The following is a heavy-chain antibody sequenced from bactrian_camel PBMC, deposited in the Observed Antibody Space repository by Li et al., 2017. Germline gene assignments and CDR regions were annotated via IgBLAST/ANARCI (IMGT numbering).Heavy chain of an antibody. D-gene: IGHD4*01. CDR1: GFTFSRYA. Sequence: DVQLVESGGGLVQPDGSLRLSCVTSGFTFSRYAMSWVRQAPGKNLERISAINDDGGNTYYSDSVKGRFTIARDNAKTTLYLQLNNLKIEDTALYYCATDRGHVWPVGIWTMSGDFDHWGQGTQVTVS. V-gene: IGHV3S40*01. CDR2: INDDGGNT. J-gene: IGHJ6*01. CDR3: ATDRGHVWPVGIWTMSGDFDH.